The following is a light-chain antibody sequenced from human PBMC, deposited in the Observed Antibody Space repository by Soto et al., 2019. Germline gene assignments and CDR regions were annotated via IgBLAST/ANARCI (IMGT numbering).Light chain of an antibody. CDR3: QQYDNLP. Sequence: DIQMTQSPSSLSASVGDRVTITCQASQDISNYLNWYQQKPGKAPKLLIYDASNLETGVPSRFSGSGSVTDFTFTISSLQPEDSATYYCQQYDNLPFGGGTKVEIK. CDR1: QDISNY. CDR2: DAS. V-gene: IGKV1-33*01. J-gene: IGKJ4*01.